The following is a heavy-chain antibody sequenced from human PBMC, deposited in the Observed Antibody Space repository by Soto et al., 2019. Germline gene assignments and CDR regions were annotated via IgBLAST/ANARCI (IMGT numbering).Heavy chain of an antibody. Sequence: ASVKVSCKASGYTFTSYAMHWVRQAPGQRLEWMGWINAGNGNTKYSQKFQGRVTITRDTSASTAYMELSSLRSEDTAVYYCARDQGPAARQFNFDYWGQGTLVTVSS. CDR3: ARDQGPAARQFNFDY. V-gene: IGHV1-3*01. CDR2: INAGNGNT. D-gene: IGHD6-6*01. CDR1: GYTFTSYA. J-gene: IGHJ4*02.